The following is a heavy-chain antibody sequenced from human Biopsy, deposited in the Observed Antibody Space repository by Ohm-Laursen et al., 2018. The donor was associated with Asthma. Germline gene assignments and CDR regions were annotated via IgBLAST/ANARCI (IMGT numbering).Heavy chain of an antibody. D-gene: IGHD6-6*01. CDR1: GDAMSTSGSY. Sequence: SETLSLTCIVSGDAMSTSGSYWGWIRQSPGKGLEWIGSIYYSGRTDYNPSLESRATISADTSKNHFSLKVTSVTAADTAVYYCARAVSSSSYWYFDLWGRGDLVTVSS. V-gene: IGHV4-39*02. J-gene: IGHJ2*01. CDR2: IYYSGRT. CDR3: ARAVSSSSYWYFDL.